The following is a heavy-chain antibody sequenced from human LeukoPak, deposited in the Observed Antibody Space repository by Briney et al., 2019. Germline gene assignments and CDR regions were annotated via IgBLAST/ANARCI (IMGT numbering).Heavy chain of an antibody. CDR3: ARAPSGRLGDY. CDR2: IYYSGST. V-gene: IGHV4-59*01. J-gene: IGHJ4*02. CDR1: GGSISSYY. Sequence: SSETLSLTCTVSGGSISSYYWSWIRQPPGKGLEWIGYIYYSGSTNYNPSLKGRVTISVDTSKNQFSLKLSSVTAADTAVYYCARAPSGRLGDYWGQGTLVTVSS.